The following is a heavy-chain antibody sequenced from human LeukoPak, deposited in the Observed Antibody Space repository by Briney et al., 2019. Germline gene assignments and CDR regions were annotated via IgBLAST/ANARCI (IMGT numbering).Heavy chain of an antibody. J-gene: IGHJ5*02. Sequence: GGSLRLSCAASGFTFSSYAMSWVRQAPGKGLEWVSYISSTATSIYYADSVKGRFTVSRDNAKNSLYLQMNSLRAEDTAVYYCARDVTYHGGDWFDPWGQGTLVTVSS. CDR1: GFTFSSYA. V-gene: IGHV3-48*04. CDR3: ARDVTYHGGDWFDP. CDR2: ISSTATSI. D-gene: IGHD4-23*01.